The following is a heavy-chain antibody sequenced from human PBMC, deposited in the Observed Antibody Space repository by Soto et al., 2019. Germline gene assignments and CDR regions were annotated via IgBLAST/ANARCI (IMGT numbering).Heavy chain of an antibody. V-gene: IGHV4-39*01. D-gene: IGHD1-1*01. J-gene: IGHJ6*02. CDR2: IYYSGST. CDR3: ARLWRGTSNYYYGMDV. Sequence: QLQLQESGPGLVKPSETLSLTCTVSGGSISSSSYYWGWIRQPPGKGLEWIGSIYYSGSTYYNPSRKSRVTISVDTSKNQFSLKLSSVTAADTAVYYCARLWRGTSNYYYGMDVWGQGTTVTVSS. CDR1: GGSISSSSYY.